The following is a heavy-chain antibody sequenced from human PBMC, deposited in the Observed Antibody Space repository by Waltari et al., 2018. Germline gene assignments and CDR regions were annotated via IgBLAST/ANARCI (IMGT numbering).Heavy chain of an antibody. Sequence: QVQLVQSGAEVKKPGASVKVSCMASGYTFTSYDINWVRQASGLGLEWMGWMNPNSGNTGYAQKSQCRVTMTRNTSISTAYMELSSLRSEDTAVDYGASGWFPAFDIWGQGTMVTVSS. CDR1: GYTFTSYD. D-gene: IGHD3-10*01. J-gene: IGHJ3*02. CDR3: ASGWFPAFDI. CDR2: MNPNSGNT. V-gene: IGHV1-8*01.